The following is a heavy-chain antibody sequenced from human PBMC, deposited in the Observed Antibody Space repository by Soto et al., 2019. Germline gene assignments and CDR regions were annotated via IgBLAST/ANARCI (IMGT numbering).Heavy chain of an antibody. V-gene: IGHV1-2*02. Sequence: QMQLVQSGAEARTPGASVKVSCKTSGYTFTGYYLNWVRQAPGRGLEWVGWINPKTGDTNNAKKFQCRVTMTTDTSISTGYMELSGLKSDDTAVYYCGTGDHLVRWGQGTRVTVSS. D-gene: IGHD6-6*01. CDR2: INPKTGDT. CDR3: GTGDHLVR. J-gene: IGHJ4*02. CDR1: GYTFTGYY.